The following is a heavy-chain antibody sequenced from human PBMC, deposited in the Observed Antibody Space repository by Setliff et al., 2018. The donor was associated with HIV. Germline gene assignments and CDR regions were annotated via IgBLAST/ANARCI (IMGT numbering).Heavy chain of an antibody. D-gene: IGHD1-1*01. CDR2: IIPAFGRA. CDR1: GKTLSVHP. V-gene: IGHV1-69*05. J-gene: IGHJ4*02. CDR3: ARPSVRMARNWYDFGY. Sequence: SVKVSCKASGKTLSVHPISWVRQAPGRGLEWMGGIIPAFGRANYAQKFQGRVAITTDEPTSTAYMELSSLTSEDTAVYYCARPSVRMARNWYDFGYWGQGTLVTVSS.